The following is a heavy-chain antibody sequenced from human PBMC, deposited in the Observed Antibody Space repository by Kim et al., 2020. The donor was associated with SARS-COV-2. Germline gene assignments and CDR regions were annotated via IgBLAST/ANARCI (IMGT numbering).Heavy chain of an antibody. J-gene: IGHJ6*02. V-gene: IGHV3-74*01. CDR2: ISSDGSNT. Sequence: GGSLRLSCAVSRFTFNNYWINWVRHAPGKGLVWVSRISSDGSNTNYADSVKGRFTMSRDNAENTLYPQMNSLRAEDTAVYYCARGFFRDGFDVWGQGTTVTVS. CDR3: ARGFFRDGFDV. CDR1: RFTFNNYW. D-gene: IGHD3-10*01.